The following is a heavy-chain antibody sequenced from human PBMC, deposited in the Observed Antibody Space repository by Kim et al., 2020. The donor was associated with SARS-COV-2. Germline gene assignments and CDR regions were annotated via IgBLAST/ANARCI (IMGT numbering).Heavy chain of an antibody. D-gene: IGHD6-13*01. J-gene: IGHJ4*02. V-gene: IGHV3-23*01. CDR3: AKSAAGRGLDY. Sequence: FYADSVRGRFTISRDNSKNTLSLQMNSLKAEDTAVYYCAKSAAGRGLDYWGQGTLVTVSS.